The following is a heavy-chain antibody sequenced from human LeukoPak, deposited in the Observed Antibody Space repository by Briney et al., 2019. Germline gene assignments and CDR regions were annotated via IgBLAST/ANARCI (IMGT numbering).Heavy chain of an antibody. CDR3: ARGEGDWLPDDY. V-gene: IGHV1-69*04. D-gene: IGHD3-9*01. CDR2: IFPNLGIA. J-gene: IGHJ4*02. Sequence: SVKVSCKASGGTFNNYAINWVRQAPGQGLEWMGRIFPNLGIANYAQKFQGRVTITANKLTSTAYMELSSLISEDTAVYYCARGEGDWLPDDYWGQGTLVTVSS. CDR1: GGTFNNYA.